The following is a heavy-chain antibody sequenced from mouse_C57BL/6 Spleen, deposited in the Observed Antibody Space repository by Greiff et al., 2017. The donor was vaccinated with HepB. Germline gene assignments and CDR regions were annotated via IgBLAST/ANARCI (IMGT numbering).Heavy chain of an antibody. V-gene: IGHV1-64*01. Sequence: QVQLQQPGAELVKPGASVKLSCKASGYTFTSYWMHWVKQRPGQGLEWIGMIHPNSGSTNYNEKFKSKATLTVDKSSSTAYMQLSSLTSEDSAVYYCARRGNNYYGSSYGAMDYWGQGTSVTVSS. CDR2: IHPNSGST. CDR1: GYTFTSYW. J-gene: IGHJ4*01. CDR3: ARRGNNYYGSSYGAMDY. D-gene: IGHD1-1*01.